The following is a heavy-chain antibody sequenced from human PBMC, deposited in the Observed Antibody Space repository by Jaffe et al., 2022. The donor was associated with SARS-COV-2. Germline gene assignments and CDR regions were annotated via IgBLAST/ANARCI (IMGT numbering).Heavy chain of an antibody. CDR3: ARGHQWVAGNGYNWFDP. D-gene: IGHD6-19*01. J-gene: IGHJ5*02. CDR1: GYTFTSYY. CDR2: INPSGGST. V-gene: IGHV1-46*01. Sequence: QVQLVQSGAEVKKPGASVKVSCKASGYTFTSYYMHWVRQAPGQGLEWMGIINPSGGSTSYAQKFQGRVTMTRDTSTSTVYMELSSLRSEDTAVYYCARGHQWVAGNGYNWFDPWGQGTLVTVSS.